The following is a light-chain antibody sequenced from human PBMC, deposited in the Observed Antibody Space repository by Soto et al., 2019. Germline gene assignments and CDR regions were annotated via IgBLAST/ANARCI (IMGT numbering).Light chain of an antibody. Sequence: QSVLTQPPSVSGAPGQRVTIFCTGSSSNIGADYDVHWYQQLPGTAPKLLIYGNSNRPSGVPDRFSGSKSGTSASLAITGLQAEDEADYYCQSYDSSLSGVVFGGGTKLTVL. CDR2: GNS. CDR1: SSNIGADYD. J-gene: IGLJ2*01. V-gene: IGLV1-40*01. CDR3: QSYDSSLSGVV.